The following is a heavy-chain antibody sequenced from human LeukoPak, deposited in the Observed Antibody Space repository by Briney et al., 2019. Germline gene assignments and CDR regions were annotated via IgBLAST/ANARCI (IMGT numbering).Heavy chain of an antibody. CDR1: GFTFSSYG. V-gene: IGHV3-30*18. J-gene: IGHJ4*02. CDR2: ISYDGSNK. D-gene: IGHD6-19*01. CDR3: AKDTEGYSSGWLFDY. Sequence: HAGRSLRLSCAASGFTFSSYGMHWVRQAPGKGLEWVAVISYDGSNKYYADSVKGRFTISRDNSKNTLYLQMNSLRAEDTAVYYCAKDTEGYSSGWLFDYWGQGTLVTVSS.